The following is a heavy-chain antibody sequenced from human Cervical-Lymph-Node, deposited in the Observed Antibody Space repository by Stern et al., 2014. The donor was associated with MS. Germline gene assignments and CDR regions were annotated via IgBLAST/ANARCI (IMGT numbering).Heavy chain of an antibody. V-gene: IGHV4-59*01. Sequence: VQLVESGPGLVKPSESLTLTCSVSNGSFFNYYWSWLRRPPGKRLQWIGDIYYSGIPSYNPSLKSRVTISLDTSQHQFSLRLNSVTAADTAIYYCARGAETSTVAPFDPWGQGTLVTVSS. CDR2: IYYSGIP. J-gene: IGHJ5*02. CDR1: NGSFFNYY. CDR3: ARGAETSTVAPFDP. D-gene: IGHD1-14*01.